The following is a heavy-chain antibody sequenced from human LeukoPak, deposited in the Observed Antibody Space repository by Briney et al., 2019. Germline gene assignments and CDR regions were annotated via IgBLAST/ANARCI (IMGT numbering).Heavy chain of an antibody. CDR1: GFAFSSYA. Sequence: PGGSLRLSCTASGFAFSSYAMAWVRQAPGKGLEWLSYISSSSKINYAASVKGRITISRDNAKNSLYLQMISLRDEDTAVYYGARSANPGVHDFDPWGQGTLVTVSS. D-gene: IGHD6-6*01. J-gene: IGHJ5*02. V-gene: IGHV3-48*02. CDR2: ISSSSKI. CDR3: ARSANPGVHDFDP.